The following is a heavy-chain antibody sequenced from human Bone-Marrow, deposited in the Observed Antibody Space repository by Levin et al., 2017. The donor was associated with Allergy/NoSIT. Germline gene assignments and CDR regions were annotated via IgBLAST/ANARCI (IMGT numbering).Heavy chain of an antibody. CDR3: AIRSGRGDYGMDV. CDR2: TYYTGTT. CDR1: GGSVSGYY. J-gene: IGHJ6*02. Sequence: SETLSLTCTVSGGSVSGYYWSWVRQPPGKGLEWIGYTYYTGTTNYNSSLKGRVTISADTSNNQFSLKLSSVTAADTAVYYCAIRSGRGDYGMDVWGQGTTVTVSS. D-gene: IGHD2-15*01. V-gene: IGHV4-59*02.